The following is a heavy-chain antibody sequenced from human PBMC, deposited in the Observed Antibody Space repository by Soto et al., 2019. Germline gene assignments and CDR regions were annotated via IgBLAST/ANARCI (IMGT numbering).Heavy chain of an antibody. CDR2: IYYSGST. CDR1: GGSISSYY. D-gene: IGHD2-15*01. V-gene: IGHV4-59*01. CDR3: ARYPASNCSGGSCYLP. J-gene: IGHJ5*02. Sequence: QVQLQESGPGLVKPSETLSLTCTVSGGSISSYYWSWIRQPPGKGLEWIGYIYYSGSTNYNPSLKSRVTISVDTSKNQFSLKLSSVTAADTAVYYCARYPASNCSGGSCYLPWGQGTLVNVSS.